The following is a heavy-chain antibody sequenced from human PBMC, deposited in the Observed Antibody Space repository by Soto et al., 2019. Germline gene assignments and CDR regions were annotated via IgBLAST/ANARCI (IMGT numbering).Heavy chain of an antibody. Sequence: SETLCLTCAVSGDPISSSKGWTLVRQTPGKGLEWIGKIDQNGITNYNPSLESRVTILKDNSKNQLSLKLTSVTAVDSAVYYCARLNRDYYYYGMDVWGQGATVTVS. CDR1: GDPISSSKG. J-gene: IGHJ6*02. CDR3: ARLNRDYYYYGMDV. CDR2: IDQNGIT. V-gene: IGHV4-4*02.